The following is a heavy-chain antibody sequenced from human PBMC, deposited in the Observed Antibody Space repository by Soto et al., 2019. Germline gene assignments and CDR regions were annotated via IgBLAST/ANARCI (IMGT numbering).Heavy chain of an antibody. V-gene: IGHV3-13*05. D-gene: IGHD2-2*02. CDR2: IGAARDP. J-gene: IGHJ6*02. CDR1: GCTFSNFD. CDR3: ARAYTGRLPRRADYYYAMDV. Sequence: LRLSCATSGCTFSNFDMHWVRQVPLKGLEWVSAIGAARDPYYLGSVKGRFTISRENAKNSVYLQMNDLRAGDSAVYYCARAYTGRLPRRADYYYAMDVWGQGTTVTVSS.